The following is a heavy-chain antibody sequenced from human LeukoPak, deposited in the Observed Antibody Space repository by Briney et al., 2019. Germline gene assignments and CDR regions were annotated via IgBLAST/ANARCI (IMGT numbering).Heavy chain of an antibody. CDR1: GGSISSGGYY. Sequence: SETLSLTCTVSGGSISSGGYYWSWIRQPPGKGLEWIGYVYHSGSTYYNPSLKSRVTISVDRSKNQFSLKLSSVTAADTAVYYCARVAYYDILTGYQYDYWGQGTLVTVSS. J-gene: IGHJ4*02. CDR3: ARVAYYDILTGYQYDY. D-gene: IGHD3-9*01. CDR2: VYHSGST. V-gene: IGHV4-30-2*01.